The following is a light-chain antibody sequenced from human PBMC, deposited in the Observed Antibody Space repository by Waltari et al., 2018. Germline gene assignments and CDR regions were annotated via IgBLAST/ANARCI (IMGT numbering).Light chain of an antibody. J-gene: IGKJ2*01. CDR3: HQYNDGPPFN. CDR2: GAS. CDR1: QGVTNN. Sequence: EIVMAQSPASLSVSPGERAIFSCRASQGVTNNVSWYQQKPGQPPRLLIYGASTRATDIPARFSGSGSGTEFTLTITSPQSEDVGVYYCHQYNDGPPFNFGQGTKLEIK. V-gene: IGKV3-15*01.